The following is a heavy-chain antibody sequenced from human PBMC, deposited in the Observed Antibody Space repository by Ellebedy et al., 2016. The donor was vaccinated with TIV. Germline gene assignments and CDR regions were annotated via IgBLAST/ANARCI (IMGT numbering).Heavy chain of an antibody. CDR3: SRHTDYALDY. V-gene: IGHV3-48*04. D-gene: IGHD4-17*01. CDR1: GFSFSTYS. J-gene: IGHJ4*02. Sequence: GESLKISCAASGFSFSTYSMNWVRQAPGKGLEWVSYIGTTTSTKSYADSVKGRFTISRDNAKNSLYLQMNSLRAEDTAVYYCSRHTDYALDYWGQGALVTVSS. CDR2: IGTTTSTK.